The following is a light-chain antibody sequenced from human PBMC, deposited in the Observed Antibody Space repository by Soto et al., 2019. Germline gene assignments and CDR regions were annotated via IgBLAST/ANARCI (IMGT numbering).Light chain of an antibody. Sequence: EIVMAQSPATLSVSPGERATLSCRASQSINSNLAWNQQMPGQAPRLLIYGASTRATGIPARFSGSGSGTECPLTISSLQSEDFAVYSCQQYNNWPRTFGQGTKVEIK. CDR1: QSINSN. CDR3: QQYNNWPRT. J-gene: IGKJ1*01. V-gene: IGKV3-15*01. CDR2: GAS.